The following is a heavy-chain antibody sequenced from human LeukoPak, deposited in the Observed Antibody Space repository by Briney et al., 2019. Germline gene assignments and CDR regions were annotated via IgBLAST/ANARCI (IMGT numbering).Heavy chain of an antibody. V-gene: IGHV4-59*12. Sequence: SETLSLTCTVSGGSISSYYWSWIRQPPGKGLEWIGYIYYSGSTNYNPSLKSRVTISLDKSKKHFSLKLSSVTAADTAVYYCARDTAMYRAFDIWGQGTMVTVSS. D-gene: IGHD2-8*01. CDR1: GGSISSYY. CDR3: ARDTAMYRAFDI. J-gene: IGHJ3*02. CDR2: IYYSGST.